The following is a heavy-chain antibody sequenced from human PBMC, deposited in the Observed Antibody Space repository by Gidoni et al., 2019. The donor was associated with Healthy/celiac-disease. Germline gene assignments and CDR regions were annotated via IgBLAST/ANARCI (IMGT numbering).Heavy chain of an antibody. CDR3: ARGGEHYGSGSYSWFDP. CDR2: IYYSGST. V-gene: IGHV4-39*07. CDR1: GGSISSSSYY. J-gene: IGHJ5*02. Sequence: QLQLQESGPGLVKPSETLSLTCTVSGGSISSSSYYWGWFRQPPGKGLEWIGSIYYSGSTYYNPSLKSRVTISVDTSKNQFSLKLSSVTAADTAVYYCARGGEHYGSGSYSWFDPWGQGTLVTVSS. D-gene: IGHD3-10*01.